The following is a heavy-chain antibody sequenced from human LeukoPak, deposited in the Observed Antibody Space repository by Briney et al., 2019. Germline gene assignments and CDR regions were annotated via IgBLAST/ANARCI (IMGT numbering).Heavy chain of an antibody. CDR3: ARDREVGATGYYFDY. V-gene: IGHV4-61*02. D-gene: IGHD1-26*01. CDR2: IYSSGST. Sequence: SETLSLTCTVSGGSISSYSNYWSWIRQPAGKGLEWIGRIYSSGSTNYNPSLKSRVTTSVDTSKNQFSLKLSSVTAADTAVYYCARDREVGATGYYFDYWGQGTLVTVSS. J-gene: IGHJ4*02. CDR1: GGSISSYSNY.